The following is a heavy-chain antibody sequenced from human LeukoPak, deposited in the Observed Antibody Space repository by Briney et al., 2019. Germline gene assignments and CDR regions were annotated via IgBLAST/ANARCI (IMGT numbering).Heavy chain of an antibody. D-gene: IGHD3-22*01. V-gene: IGHV1-18*01. CDR1: GYTFTSYG. Sequence: GASVKVSCKASGYTFTSYGISWVRQAPGQGLEWMGWISAYNGNTNYAQKLQGRVTMTTDTSTSTAYMELRSLRPDDTAVYYCARGVFGYYDSSALNFDYWGQGTLVTVSS. CDR3: ARGVFGYYDSSALNFDY. CDR2: ISAYNGNT. J-gene: IGHJ4*02.